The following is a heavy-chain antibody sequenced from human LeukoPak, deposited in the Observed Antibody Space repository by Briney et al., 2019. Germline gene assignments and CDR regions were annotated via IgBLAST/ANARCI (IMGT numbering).Heavy chain of an antibody. J-gene: IGHJ4*02. V-gene: IGHV3-30*04. CDR2: ISYDGSNK. CDR3: ARDPLGYCSGGSCYGLDY. CDR1: GFTFSSYA. D-gene: IGHD2-15*01. Sequence: GGSLRLSCAASGFTFSSYAMHWVRQAPGKGLEWVAVISYDGSNKYYADSVKGRFTISRDNSKNTLYLQMNSLRAEDTAVYYCARDPLGYCSGGSCYGLDYWGQGTLVTVSS.